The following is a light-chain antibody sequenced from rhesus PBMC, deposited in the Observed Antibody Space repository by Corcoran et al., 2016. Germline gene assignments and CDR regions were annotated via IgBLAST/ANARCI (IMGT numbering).Light chain of an antibody. CDR1: QSISSR. V-gene: IGKV1-22*01. CDR2: KAS. CDR3: LQYSNSPWT. Sequence: DIQMTQSPSSLSASVGDTVTITCRASQSISSRLDWYQQKPGKAPKLLIFKASYLQSGVPSRFSGNGSGTDFTLTISRLQPENFATYYCLQYSNSPWTFGQGTKVEIK. J-gene: IGKJ1*01.